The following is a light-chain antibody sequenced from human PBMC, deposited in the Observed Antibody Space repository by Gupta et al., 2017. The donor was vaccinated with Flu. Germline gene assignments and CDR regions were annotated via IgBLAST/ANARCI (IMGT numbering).Light chain of an antibody. CDR2: DTS. J-gene: IGLJ3*02. Sequence: QAVVTQEPSLTGSPEGTVTLTCGSSTGTVTSGHYPYWFQQQPGQAPRTLIYDTSNKHSLTPARFSGSLLGGTAALTLSRAQPEDEAEYYCLLSSGGALVFGAGTKLTVL. CDR1: TGTVTSGHY. CDR3: LLSSGGALV. V-gene: IGLV7-46*01.